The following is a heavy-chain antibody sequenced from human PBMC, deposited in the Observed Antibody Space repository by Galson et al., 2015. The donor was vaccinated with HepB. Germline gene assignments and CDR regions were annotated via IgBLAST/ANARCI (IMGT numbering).Heavy chain of an antibody. D-gene: IGHD1-1*01. Sequence: SLRLSCAASGFTFSTYGMHWVRLAPGKGLEWVALVSYDERNKYYAGSVKGRFTISRDNSKNTLYLQMNSLRPEDTALYYCARDFRWNFDQWGQGTLVTVSS. CDR3: ARDFRWNFDQ. CDR2: VSYDERNK. J-gene: IGHJ4*02. V-gene: IGHV3-30*03. CDR1: GFTFSTYG.